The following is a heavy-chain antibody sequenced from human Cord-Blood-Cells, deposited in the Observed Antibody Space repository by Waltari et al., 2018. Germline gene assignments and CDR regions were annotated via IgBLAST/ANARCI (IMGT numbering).Heavy chain of an antibody. CDR1: GGSITSSSYY. Sequence: QLQLQESVPGLVTPSETLSLTCTASGGSITSSSYYWGWIRQPPGKGPAWIGSIYYSGSTYYNPSLKSRVTISVDTSKNQFSLKLSSVTAADTAVYYCARLRAEKKYSGSYYYYYGMDVWGQGTTVTVSS. D-gene: IGHD1-26*01. CDR2: IYYSGST. CDR3: ARLRAEKKYSGSYYYYYGMDV. J-gene: IGHJ6*02. V-gene: IGHV4-39*01.